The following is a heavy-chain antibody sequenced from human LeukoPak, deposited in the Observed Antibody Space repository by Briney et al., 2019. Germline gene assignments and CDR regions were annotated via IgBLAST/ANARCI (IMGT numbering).Heavy chain of an antibody. D-gene: IGHD4-17*01. Sequence: GGSLRLSCAASGFTFNNHAMTWVRQGPGKGLEWASTISGRADSTFYADSVKGRFTISRDNSKNTVYLQLNNLRDEDTAVYYCAKDSERYGVLEYWGQGTLVSVS. CDR1: GFTFNNHA. J-gene: IGHJ4*02. CDR3: AKDSERYGVLEY. CDR2: ISGRADST. V-gene: IGHV3-23*01.